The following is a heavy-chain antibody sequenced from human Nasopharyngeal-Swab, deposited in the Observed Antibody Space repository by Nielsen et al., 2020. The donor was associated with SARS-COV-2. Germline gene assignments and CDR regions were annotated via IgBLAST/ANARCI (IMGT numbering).Heavy chain of an antibody. CDR3: ARSGGQSTEYNWFDT. CDR2: IHSSGTT. Sequence: SETLSLTCIVSGGSISNDIHYWGWIRQAPGKGLQWIGNIHSSGTTFYNPSLRSRVTMSVDTSKNQFSLRLSSVTAADTAVYYCARSGGQSTEYNWFDTWGQGTLVTVSS. V-gene: IGHV4-39*07. CDR1: GGSISNDIHY. D-gene: IGHD2-15*01. J-gene: IGHJ5*02.